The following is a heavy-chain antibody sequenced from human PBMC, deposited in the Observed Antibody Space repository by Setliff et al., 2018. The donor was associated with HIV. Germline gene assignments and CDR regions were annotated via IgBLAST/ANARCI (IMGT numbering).Heavy chain of an antibody. CDR1: GFIFSNYA. CDR2: ISGNGGNI. V-gene: IGHV3-23*01. J-gene: IGHJ3*02. Sequence: GGSLRLSCAASGFIFSNYAMSWVRQAPGKGLEWVSVISGNGGNIYYADSVKGRFTISRDNSKNTLYLQMNSLRAEDTAVYYCERAKRGYSYDTPDIWGQGTMVTVSS. D-gene: IGHD3-9*01. CDR3: ERAKRGYSYDTPDI.